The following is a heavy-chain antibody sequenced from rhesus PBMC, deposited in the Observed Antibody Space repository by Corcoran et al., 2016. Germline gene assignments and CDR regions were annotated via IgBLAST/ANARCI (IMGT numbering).Heavy chain of an antibody. J-gene: IGHJ4*01. CDR3: ARDLPYWSDLDFDY. Sequence: QVQLQESGPGLLKPSEPLSLTCAFSGGSISSSYSSWSWIRQAPGTGLEWIGYISYSGSTSYNPALKRRVTISRDTSKNHFSRKLSSVTAADTAVYYCARDLPYWSDLDFDYWGQGVLVTVSS. CDR2: ISYSGST. V-gene: IGHV4-122*02. CDR1: GGSISSSYSS. D-gene: IGHD3-22*01.